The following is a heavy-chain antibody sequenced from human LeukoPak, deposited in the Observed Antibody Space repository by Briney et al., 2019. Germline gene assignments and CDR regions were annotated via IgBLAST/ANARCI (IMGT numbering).Heavy chain of an antibody. V-gene: IGHV3-23*01. J-gene: IGHJ3*02. Sequence: GGSLRLSCAASGFTLSSYAMSWVRQAPGKGLEWVSAISGSGGSTYYADSVKGRFTISRDNSKNTLYLQMNSLRAEDTAVYYCAKDRVFVVVVAAEINDAFDIWGQGTMVTVSS. CDR1: GFTLSSYA. D-gene: IGHD2-15*01. CDR3: AKDRVFVVVVAAEINDAFDI. CDR2: ISGSGGST.